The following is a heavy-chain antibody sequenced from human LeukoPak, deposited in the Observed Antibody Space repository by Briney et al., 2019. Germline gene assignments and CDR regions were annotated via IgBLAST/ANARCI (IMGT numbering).Heavy chain of an antibody. CDR3: ARGSDYEDAFDI. J-gene: IGHJ3*02. V-gene: IGHV1-2*02. CDR1: VYTFTGYY. D-gene: IGHD4-17*01. CDR2: INPNSGGT. Sequence: ASVKVSCKASVYTFTGYYMHWVRQAAGQGREGMGWINPNSGGTNYAQKFQGRVTMTRDTSISTAYMELSRLRSDDTAVYYCARGSDYEDAFDIWGQGTMVTVSS.